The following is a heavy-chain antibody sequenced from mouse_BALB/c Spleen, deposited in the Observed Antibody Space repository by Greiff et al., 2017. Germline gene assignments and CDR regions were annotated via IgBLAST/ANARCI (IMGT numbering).Heavy chain of an antibody. CDR1: GYTFTSYW. J-gene: IGHJ2*01. CDR3: TRKKSYGNYFDY. D-gene: IGHD2-1*01. V-gene: IGHV1S22*01. CDR2: IYPGSGST. Sequence: LQQPGSELVRPGASVKLSCKASGYTFTSYWMHWVKQRPGQGLEWIGNIYPGSGSTNYDEKFKSKATLTVDTSSSTAYMQLSSLTSEDSAVYYCTRKKSYGNYFDYWGQGTTLTVSS.